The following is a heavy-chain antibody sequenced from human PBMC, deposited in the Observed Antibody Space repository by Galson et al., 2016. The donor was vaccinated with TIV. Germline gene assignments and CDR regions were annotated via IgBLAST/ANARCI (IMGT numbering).Heavy chain of an antibody. D-gene: IGHD2/OR15-2a*01. J-gene: IGHJ4*02. V-gene: IGHV1-24*01. Sequence: SVKVSCKASGGTFISYAITWVRQAPGQGLEWMGGFDPEVSKTVYAQKFQGRVTMTADTYRDTAYMELDSLRIEDTAVYYCATVAWFPGLSLDNWGQGTLVTVSS. CDR2: FDPEVSKT. CDR1: GGTFISYA. CDR3: ATVAWFPGLSLDN.